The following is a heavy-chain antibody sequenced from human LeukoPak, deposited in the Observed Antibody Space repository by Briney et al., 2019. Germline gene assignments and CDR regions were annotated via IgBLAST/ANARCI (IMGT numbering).Heavy chain of an antibody. D-gene: IGHD5-18*01. CDR2: MNPNSGNT. CDR1: GYTFTSYD. Sequence: ASVKVSCKASGYTFTSYDINWVRQATGQGLEWMGWMNPNSGNTGYAQKFQGRVTMTRNTSISTAYMELSSLRSEDTAVYYCARERRSGGMDTAMPKTLYYYYYGMDVWGQGTTVTVSS. V-gene: IGHV1-8*01. CDR3: ARERRSGGMDTAMPKTLYYYYYGMDV. J-gene: IGHJ6*02.